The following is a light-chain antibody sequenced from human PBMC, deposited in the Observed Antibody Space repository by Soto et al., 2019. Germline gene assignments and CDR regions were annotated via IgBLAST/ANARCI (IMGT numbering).Light chain of an antibody. CDR2: DAS. CDR1: QGISSA. Sequence: AIQLTQSTSSLSATVGDRVTITSRASQGISSALAWYQQKPGKAPKLLIYDASSLESGDPSRFSGSGSGTDFTLTISSLQPEDFATYYCQQFNSYQYTFGQGTKLEIK. V-gene: IGKV1-13*02. CDR3: QQFNSYQYT. J-gene: IGKJ2*01.